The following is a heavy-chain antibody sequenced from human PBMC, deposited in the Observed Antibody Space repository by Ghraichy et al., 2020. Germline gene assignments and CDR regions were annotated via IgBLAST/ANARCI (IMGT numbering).Heavy chain of an antibody. J-gene: IGHJ4*02. CDR1: GFTFSDAW. V-gene: IGHV3-15*01. CDR3: TTDPAAMYFEN. CDR2: IRSRADGGKT. Sequence: GESLNISCAASGFTFSDAWMSWVRQVPGKGLEWVGRIRSRADGGKTDYAAPVQGRFTISRDDSKDTLYLQMSSLKIEDTAVYYCTTDPAAMYFENWGQETLVTVPP. D-gene: IGHD2-2*01.